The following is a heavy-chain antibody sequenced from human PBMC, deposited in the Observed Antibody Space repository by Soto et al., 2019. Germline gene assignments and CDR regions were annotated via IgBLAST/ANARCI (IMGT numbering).Heavy chain of an antibody. J-gene: IGHJ6*02. V-gene: IGHV1-18*01. CDR3: ARDLGNDYGDYVGFRVDYYGMDV. D-gene: IGHD4-17*01. CDR2: ISAYNGNT. Sequence: QVQLVQSGAEVKKPGASVKVSCKASGYTFTSYGISWVRHAPGQGLEWMEWISAYNGNTNYAQKLQGRVTMTTDTSTSTAYMELRSLRSDDTAVYYCARDLGNDYGDYVGFRVDYYGMDVWGQGTTVTVSS. CDR1: GYTFTSYG.